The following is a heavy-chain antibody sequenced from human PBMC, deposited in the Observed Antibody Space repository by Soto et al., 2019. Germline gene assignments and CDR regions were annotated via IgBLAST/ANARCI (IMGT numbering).Heavy chain of an antibody. D-gene: IGHD1-26*01. J-gene: IGHJ4*02. CDR2: ISWDGGST. V-gene: IGHV3-43*01. CDR3: AKAGVIVGATASFFLDY. Sequence: SLRLSCAASGFTFDDYTMHWVRQAPGKGLEWVSLISWDGGSTYYADSVKGRFTISRDNSKNSLYLQMNSLRTEDTALYYCAKAGVIVGATASFFLDYWGQGTLVTVSS. CDR1: GFTFDDYT.